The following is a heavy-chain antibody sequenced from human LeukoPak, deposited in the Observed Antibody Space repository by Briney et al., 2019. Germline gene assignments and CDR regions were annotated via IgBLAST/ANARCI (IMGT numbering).Heavy chain of an antibody. CDR2: ISISTSDI. CDR3: ARDYLYAFDY. CDR1: GFTFSTYS. V-gene: IGHV3-48*02. J-gene: IGHJ4*02. Sequence: GGSLRLSCAASGFTFSTYSMNWVRQAPGKGLEWISYISISTSDIYYAGSVKGRFTISRDNARNSLYLQMNSLRDEDTAVYYCARDYLYAFDYWGQGTLVTVSS. D-gene: IGHD2-2*01.